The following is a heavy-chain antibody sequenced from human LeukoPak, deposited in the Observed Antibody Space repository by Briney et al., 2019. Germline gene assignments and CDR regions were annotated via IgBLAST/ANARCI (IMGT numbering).Heavy chain of an antibody. D-gene: IGHD6-13*01. CDR2: INTNTGNP. V-gene: IGHV7-4-1*02. Sequence: ASVKVSCKASGYTFTSYAMNWVRQAPGQGLERRGWINTNTGNPTYAQGFTGRFIFSLDTSVSTAYLQISSLKAEDTAVYYCARKSVAAAPYYYYGMDVWGQGTTVTVSS. J-gene: IGHJ6*02. CDR1: GYTFTSYA. CDR3: ARKSVAAAPYYYYGMDV.